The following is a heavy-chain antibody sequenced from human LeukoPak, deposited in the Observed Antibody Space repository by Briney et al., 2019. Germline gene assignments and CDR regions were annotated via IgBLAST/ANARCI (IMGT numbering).Heavy chain of an antibody. Sequence: PSETLSLTCAVYGGSFSGYYWSWIRQPPGKGLEWIGEINHSGSTNYNPSLKSRVTISVDTSKNQFSLKLSSVTAADTAVYYCARDFGIWGQGTMVTVSP. D-gene: IGHD3-10*01. V-gene: IGHV4-34*01. J-gene: IGHJ3*02. CDR3: ARDFGI. CDR1: GGSFSGYY. CDR2: INHSGST.